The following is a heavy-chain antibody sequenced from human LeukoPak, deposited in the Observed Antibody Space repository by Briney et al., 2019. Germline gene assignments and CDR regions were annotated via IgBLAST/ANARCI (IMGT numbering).Heavy chain of an antibody. V-gene: IGHV3-7*03. CDR2: IRQDGSDK. CDR3: VRESRSSGNSY. D-gene: IGHD3-10*01. CDR1: GFSFSSYW. Sequence: PGGSLRLSCAASGFSFSSYWMSWVRQAPGNGLEWVANIRQDGSDKNYVDSMKGRFTISRDNAKNSLYLQVSSLRAEDTAFYYCVRESRSSGNSYWGQGTLVTVSS. J-gene: IGHJ4*02.